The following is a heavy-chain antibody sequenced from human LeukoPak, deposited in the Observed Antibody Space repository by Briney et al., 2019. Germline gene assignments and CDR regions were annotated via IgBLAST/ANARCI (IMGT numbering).Heavy chain of an antibody. CDR2: INPNSGGT. D-gene: IGHD3-10*01. V-gene: IGHV1-2*02. Sequence: GASVKVSCKASGYTFTGYYMHWVRQAPGQGLEWMGWINPNSGGTNYAQKFQGRVTINRDTSISTAYMEMSRPRSDDTAVYYCAKDYRGGILYYYYYMDVWGKGTTVTVSS. CDR1: GYTFTGYY. CDR3: AKDYRGGILYYYYYMDV. J-gene: IGHJ6*03.